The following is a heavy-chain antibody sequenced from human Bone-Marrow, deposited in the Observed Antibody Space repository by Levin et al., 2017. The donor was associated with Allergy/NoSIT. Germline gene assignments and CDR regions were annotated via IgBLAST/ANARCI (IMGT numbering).Heavy chain of an antibody. CDR2: ISYDGSIT. V-gene: IGHV3-30*18. CDR1: GFIFSDYA. Sequence: GESLKISCAASGFIFSDYAMHWVRQTPAKGLEWVAFISYDGSITDYADSVKGRFTISRDTSTRTMYLQMNTLRPDDTGVYFCAKERHNSGSTDAYDIWAKGQRPPSLQ. CDR3: AKERHNSGSTDAYDI. J-gene: IGHJ3*02. D-gene: IGHD3-10*01.